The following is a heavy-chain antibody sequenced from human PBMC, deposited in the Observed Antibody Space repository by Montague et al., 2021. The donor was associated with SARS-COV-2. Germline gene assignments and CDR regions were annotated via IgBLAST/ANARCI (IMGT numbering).Heavy chain of an antibody. V-gene: IGHV6-1*01. J-gene: IGHJ6*02. CDR3: TSGREGNYNVMDV. D-gene: IGHD1-1*01. CDR2: TYYRSKWYN. CDR1: GDSVSSNSAT. Sequence: CAISGDSVSSNSATWNWVGQSPSRGLEWLGGTYYRSKWYNDYAVSVRGRVTINPDTSKNQFSLQLNSVTPEDTAIYYCTSGREGNYNVMDVWGQGTTVTVSS.